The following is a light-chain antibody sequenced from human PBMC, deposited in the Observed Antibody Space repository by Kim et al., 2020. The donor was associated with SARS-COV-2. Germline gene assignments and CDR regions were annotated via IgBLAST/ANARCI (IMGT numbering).Light chain of an antibody. CDR2: DAS. V-gene: IGKV1-5*01. Sequence: DIQMTQTPSTVSSSIGDRVTITCRASQVIGTWLAWYQQKPGKAPKLLIYDASSLQIGVPSRFSGSGSGTQFTLTITSLQPDDFGTYYCQQYNSYSRTFGQGTKVEIK. CDR1: QVIGTW. CDR3: QQYNSYSRT. J-gene: IGKJ1*01.